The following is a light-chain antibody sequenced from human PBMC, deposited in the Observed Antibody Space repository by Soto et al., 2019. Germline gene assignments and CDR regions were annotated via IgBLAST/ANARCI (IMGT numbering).Light chain of an antibody. CDR3: QQYDNLLLT. Sequence: DIQMTQSPSSLSASLGDSVTITCQASHDISNYFNWYQHKQGKAPTLLIYDVSNLEAGVPSRFSGSGSGKDSVSTISHLQAEDIATYYCQQYDNLLLTFGGGTKVEIK. CDR1: HDISNY. J-gene: IGKJ4*01. V-gene: IGKV1-33*01. CDR2: DVS.